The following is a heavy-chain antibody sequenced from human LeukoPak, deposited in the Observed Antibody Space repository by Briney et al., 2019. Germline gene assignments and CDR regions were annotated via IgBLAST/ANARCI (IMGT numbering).Heavy chain of an antibody. CDR1: GFTFSTYN. V-gene: IGHV3-48*01. D-gene: IGHD1-7*01. J-gene: IGHJ4*02. CDR2: ISSSGSTK. Sequence: GGSLRLSCAASGFTFSTYNMNWVRQAPGKGLEWVSYISSSGSTKYYADSVKGRFTISRDNVKNSLFLQMNSLRAEDTAVYYCAKAPHSELLLIDFWGQGTLVTVSS. CDR3: AKAPHSELLLIDF.